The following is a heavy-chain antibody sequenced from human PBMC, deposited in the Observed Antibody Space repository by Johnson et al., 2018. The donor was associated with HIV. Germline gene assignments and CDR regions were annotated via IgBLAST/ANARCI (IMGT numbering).Heavy chain of an antibody. CDR3: AKAEAQTVASAGRDAFDF. J-gene: IGHJ3*01. CDR1: GLSFSNFG. CDR2: ISFDGNLK. D-gene: IGHD6-13*01. Sequence: QVQLVESGGGVVQPGKSLTLSCVGSGLSFSNFGIHWVRQAPGKGPEWVAVISFDGNLKKYADSVKGRFTISRDNSKNTLYLQMNGLRPEDTAEYYCAKAEAQTVASAGRDAFDFWGQGTAVTV. V-gene: IGHV3-30*18.